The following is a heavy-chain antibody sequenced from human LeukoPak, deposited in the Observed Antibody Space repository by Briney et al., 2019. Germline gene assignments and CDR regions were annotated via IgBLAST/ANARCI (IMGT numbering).Heavy chain of an antibody. CDR3: AKDKFSGGNCYSLFNY. D-gene: IGHD2-15*01. J-gene: IGHJ4*02. V-gene: IGHV3-23*01. CDR1: GFTFSSYA. Sequence: HPGGSLRLSCAASGFTFSSYAVSWVRQAPGKGLEWVSSISGSGDSTYYADSVKGRFTISRDNSKNTLYLQMNSLRAEDTAVYYCAKDKFSGGNCYSLFNYWGQGTLVTVSS. CDR2: ISGSGDST.